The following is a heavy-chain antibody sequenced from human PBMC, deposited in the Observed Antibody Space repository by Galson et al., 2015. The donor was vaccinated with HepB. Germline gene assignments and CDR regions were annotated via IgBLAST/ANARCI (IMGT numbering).Heavy chain of an antibody. J-gene: IGHJ6*03. V-gene: IGHV3-33*01. CDR1: GFTFSTYG. Sequence: SLRLSCAASGFTFSTYGMHWVRQAPGKGLEWVAVIWSDGGNKYFADSVKGRFIISRDNSKNTLYLQMNSLRAEDTAVYYCARGRGYCSGGNCYSSARDYYMDVWGKGTTVTVSS. D-gene: IGHD2-15*01. CDR2: IWSDGGNK. CDR3: ARGRGYCSGGNCYSSARDYYMDV.